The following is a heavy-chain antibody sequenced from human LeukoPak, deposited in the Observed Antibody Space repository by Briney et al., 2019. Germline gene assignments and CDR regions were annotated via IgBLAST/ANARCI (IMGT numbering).Heavy chain of an antibody. D-gene: IGHD5-24*01. J-gene: IGHJ4*02. CDR2: IYTSGST. CDR1: GGSISGYY. V-gene: IGHV4-4*09. Sequence: SETLSLTCTVSGGSISGYYWSWIRQPPGKGLEWIGYIYTSGSTNYNPSLKSRVSISVDTSKNQFSLKLSSVTAADTAVYYCARRTVRDGPFDYWGQGTLVTVSS. CDR3: ARRTVRDGPFDY.